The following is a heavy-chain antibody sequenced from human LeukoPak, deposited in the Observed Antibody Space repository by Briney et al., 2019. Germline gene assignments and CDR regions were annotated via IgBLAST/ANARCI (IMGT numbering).Heavy chain of an antibody. J-gene: IGHJ5*02. D-gene: IGHD3-10*01. Sequence: ASVKVSCKASGYTFTDYYIHWVRQAPGHGLEWMGWINPNSGGTNYAQKFQGRVTMTRDTSISTVYMDLTSLRSDDTAVFYCVRSSYGSGPNWFDPWGQGTLVTVSS. CDR2: INPNSGGT. CDR1: GYTFTDYY. V-gene: IGHV1-2*02. CDR3: VRSSYGSGPNWFDP.